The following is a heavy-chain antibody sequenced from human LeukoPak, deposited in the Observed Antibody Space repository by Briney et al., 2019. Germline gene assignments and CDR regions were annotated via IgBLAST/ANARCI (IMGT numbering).Heavy chain of an antibody. CDR3: ARGGPGSSFPYGDYSNWFDP. CDR1: GGSISSYY. CDR2: IYYSGST. V-gene: IGHV4-59*01. J-gene: IGHJ5*02. D-gene: IGHD4-17*01. Sequence: SETLSLTCTVSGGSISSYYWSWIRQRPGKGLEWIGYIYYSGSTNYNPSLKSRVTISVDTSKNQFSLKLSSVTAADTAVYYCARGGPGSSFPYGDYSNWFDPWGQGTLVTVSS.